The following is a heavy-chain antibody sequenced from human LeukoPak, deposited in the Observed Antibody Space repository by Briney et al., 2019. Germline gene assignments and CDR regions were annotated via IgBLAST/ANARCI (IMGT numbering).Heavy chain of an antibody. Sequence: PSETLSLTCTVSGGSISSYYWSWIRQPPGKGLEWIGYIYYSGSTNYNPSLKSRVTISVDTSKNQFSLKLSSVTAADTAVYYCARHRDGYNYDYWGRGTLVTVSS. CDR1: GGSISSYY. CDR2: IYYSGST. CDR3: ARHRDGYNYDY. J-gene: IGHJ4*02. V-gene: IGHV4-59*08. D-gene: IGHD5-12*01.